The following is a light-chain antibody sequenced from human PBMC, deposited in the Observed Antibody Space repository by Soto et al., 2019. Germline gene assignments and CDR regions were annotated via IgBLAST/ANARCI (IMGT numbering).Light chain of an antibody. V-gene: IGKV3-20*01. CDR3: QQYGGSPRT. J-gene: IGKJ1*01. CDR1: QSVNTY. Sequence: EVVLIQSPATLSLSPGERATLSCRASQSVNTYLAWYQHTPGQSPRLLIYDASNRATGIPDRFSGSGSGADFTLTISRLEPEDFAVYYCQQYGGSPRTFGQGTKVDIK. CDR2: DAS.